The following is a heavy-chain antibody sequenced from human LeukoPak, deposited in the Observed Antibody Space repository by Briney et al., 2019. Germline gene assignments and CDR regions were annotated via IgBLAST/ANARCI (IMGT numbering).Heavy chain of an antibody. J-gene: IGHJ6*03. V-gene: IGHV3-48*01. Sequence: PGGSLRLSCAASGFTFSSYAMSWVRQAPGKGLEWVSYISGSSNPIYYRDSVKGRFTISRDNAKNSLSLQMNSLRVEDTAVYYCARIGNYDSSGYYHYYYYMYVWGKGTTVTVSS. CDR1: GFTFSSYA. D-gene: IGHD3-22*01. CDR3: ARIGNYDSSGYYHYYYYMYV. CDR2: ISGSSNPI.